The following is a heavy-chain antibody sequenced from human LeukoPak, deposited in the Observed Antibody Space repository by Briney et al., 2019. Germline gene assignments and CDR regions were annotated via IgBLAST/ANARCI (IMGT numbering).Heavy chain of an antibody. J-gene: IGHJ1*01. CDR1: GFTFSSYG. CDR2: ISSNGNNK. CDR3: TKGCLGGGNCFYFQH. V-gene: IGHV3-30*18. D-gene: IGHD2-15*01. Sequence: PGRSLRLSCAASGFTFSSYGMHWVRQAPGKGLEWGAVISSNGNNKYYGDSVKGRFTISRDNSKNTLFLQMDSLRAEDTAVYYCTKGCLGGGNCFYFQHWGQGTLVSVSS.